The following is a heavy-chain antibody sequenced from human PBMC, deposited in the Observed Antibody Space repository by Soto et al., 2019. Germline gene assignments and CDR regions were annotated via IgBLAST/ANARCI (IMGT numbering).Heavy chain of an antibody. CDR2: IDWDDDK. V-gene: IGHV2-70*01. D-gene: IGHD5-18*01. Sequence: SGPTLVNPTQTLALTCTFSGFSLSTSGMCVSWIRQPPGKALEWLALIDWDDDKYYSTSLKTRLTISKDASKNQVVLTMTNMDPVDTATYYCARISGYSYGDYDAFDIWGQGTMVTVSS. CDR3: ARISGYSYGDYDAFDI. CDR1: GFSLSTSGMC. J-gene: IGHJ3*02.